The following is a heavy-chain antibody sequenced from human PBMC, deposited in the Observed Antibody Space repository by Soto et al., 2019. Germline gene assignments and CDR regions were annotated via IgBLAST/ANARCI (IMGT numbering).Heavy chain of an antibody. CDR3: ARGMTTVTTVANWFDP. CDR2: IYYNGST. V-gene: IGHV4-31*03. D-gene: IGHD4-17*01. Sequence: SETLSLTCSVSGGSISNGDYYWSWIRQHPGKGLEWIGYIYYNGSTYYNPSLRSRVAMSVDTSEKHFSLSLTSVTAADTAVYYCARGMTTVTTVANWFDPWGQGTLVT. J-gene: IGHJ5*02. CDR1: GGSISNGDYY.